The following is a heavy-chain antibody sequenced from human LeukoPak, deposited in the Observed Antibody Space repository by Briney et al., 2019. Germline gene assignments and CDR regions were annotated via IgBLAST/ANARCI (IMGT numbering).Heavy chain of an antibody. V-gene: IGHV1-69*05. D-gene: IGHD3-3*01. Sequence: GSSVKVSCKASGGTFSSYAISWVRQAPGQGLEWMGGIIPIFGTANYAQKFQGRVTMTRNTSISTAYMELSSLRSEDTAVYYCARAQRTTYYDFWSGYSTGNWFDPWGQGTLVTVSS. CDR3: ARAQRTTYYDFWSGYSTGNWFDP. J-gene: IGHJ5*02. CDR1: GGTFSSYA. CDR2: IIPIFGTA.